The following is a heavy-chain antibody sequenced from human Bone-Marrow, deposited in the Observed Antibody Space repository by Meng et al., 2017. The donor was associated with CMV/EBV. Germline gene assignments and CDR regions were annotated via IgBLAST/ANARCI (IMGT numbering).Heavy chain of an antibody. CDR1: GFTFDDYA. J-gene: IGHJ4*02. V-gene: IGHV3-43D*03. CDR3: AKDRREGYNYGNPDY. CDR2: ISWDGGST. D-gene: IGHD5-24*01. Sequence: GESMKFCWAASGFTFDDYAMHWVRQAPGKGLEWVSLISWDGGSTYYADSVKGRFTISRDNSKNSLYLQMNSLRAEDTALYYCAKDRREGYNYGNPDYWGQGTLVTVSS.